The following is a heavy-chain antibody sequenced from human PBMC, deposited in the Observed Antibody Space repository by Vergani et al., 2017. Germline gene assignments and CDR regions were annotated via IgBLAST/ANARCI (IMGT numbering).Heavy chain of an antibody. J-gene: IGHJ6*02. CDR3: ARLTGIVVVAATQDPVDYYGMDV. D-gene: IGHD2-15*01. Sequence: QVQLVQSGAEVKKPGSSVKVSCKASGGTFSSYAISWVRQAPGQGLEWMGRIIPIFGTANYAQKFQGRVTIAADESTSTAYMELSSLRSEDTAVYYCARLTGIVVVAATQDPVDYYGMDVWGQGTTVTVSS. CDR1: GGTFSSYA. CDR2: IIPIFGTA. V-gene: IGHV1-69*18.